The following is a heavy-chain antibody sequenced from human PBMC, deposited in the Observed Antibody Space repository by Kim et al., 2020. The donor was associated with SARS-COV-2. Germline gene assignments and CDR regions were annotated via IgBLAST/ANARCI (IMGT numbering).Heavy chain of an antibody. V-gene: IGHV3-33*06. J-gene: IGHJ4*02. CDR3: AKDLSDWDTSGPIDY. D-gene: IGHD6-25*01. Sequence: GGSLRLSCAASKFTFSSYGMHWVRQAPGKGLEWVAVIWYDGSNKYYADSVKGRFTISRDNSKNTLYLQMNSLRAEDTAVYYCAKDLSDWDTSGPIDYWGQGTLVTVSS. CDR1: KFTFSSYG. CDR2: IWYDGSNK.